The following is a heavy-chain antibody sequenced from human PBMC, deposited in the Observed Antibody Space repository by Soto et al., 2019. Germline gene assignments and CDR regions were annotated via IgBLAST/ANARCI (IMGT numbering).Heavy chain of an antibody. D-gene: IGHD2-15*01. Sequence: VKLSCNASGFTFTSSALHWVRQARGQRLEWIGWIVVGSGNTNYAQKFQERVTITRDMSTSTAYMELSSLRSEDTAVYYCAADARAARNYYYYGMDVWGQGTTVTVPS. J-gene: IGHJ6*02. V-gene: IGHV1-58*01. CDR1: GFTFTSSA. CDR3: AADARAARNYYYYGMDV. CDR2: IVVGSGNT.